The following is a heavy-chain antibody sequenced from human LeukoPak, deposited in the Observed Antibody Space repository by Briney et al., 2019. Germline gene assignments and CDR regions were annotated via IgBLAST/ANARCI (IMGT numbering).Heavy chain of an antibody. V-gene: IGHV1-2*02. CDR1: GYTFTGYY. Sequence: ASVKVSCKASGYTFTGYYMHWVRQAPGQGLEWMGWINPNSGGTNYAQKFQGRVTTTRDTSISTAYMELSRLRSDDTAVYYCARDAFSVRREYYFDYWGQGTLVTVSS. J-gene: IGHJ4*02. CDR2: INPNSGGT. CDR3: ARDAFSVRREYYFDY. D-gene: IGHD3-10*01.